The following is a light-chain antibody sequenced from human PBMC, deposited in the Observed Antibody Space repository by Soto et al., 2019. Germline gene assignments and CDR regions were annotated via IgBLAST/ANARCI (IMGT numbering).Light chain of an antibody. CDR1: ESVYRK. CDR3: QQFNKWPPFT. J-gene: IGKJ3*01. CDR2: HAS. V-gene: IGKV3-15*01. Sequence: MTQSPATLSVSPGEGVTLSCRASESVYRKLAWYQQRPGQAPRLLIFHASTRATGVPARFTGSGSGTEFTLTITSLQSEDFGVYYCQQFNKWPPFTFGPGTKVDLK.